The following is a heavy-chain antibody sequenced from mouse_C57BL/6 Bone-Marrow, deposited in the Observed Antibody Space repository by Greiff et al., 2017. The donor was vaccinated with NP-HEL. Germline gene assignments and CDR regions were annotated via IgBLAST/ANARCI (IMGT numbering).Heavy chain of an antibody. D-gene: IGHD2-1*01. CDR2: IHPNSGST. CDR3: ARRGVVSTGFDY. CDR1: GYTFTSYW. J-gene: IGHJ3*01. Sequence: VQLQQSGAELVKPGASVKLSCKASGYTFTSYWMHWVKQRPGQGLEWIGMIHPNSGSTNYNEKFKSKATLTVDKSSSTAYMQLSSLTSEDSAVYYCARRGVVSTGFDYWGQGTLITVSA. V-gene: IGHV1-64*01.